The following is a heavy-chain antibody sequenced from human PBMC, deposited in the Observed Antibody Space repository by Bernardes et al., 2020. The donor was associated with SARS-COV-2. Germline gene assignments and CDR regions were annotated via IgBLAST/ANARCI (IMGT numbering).Heavy chain of an antibody. V-gene: IGHV4-34*01. Sequence: SETLSLTCAVYGGSLSGYYWNWIRQPPGKGLEWIGEIYYSGSTNYNPSLKSRVTISVDTSKNQFSLKLSSVTAADTAVYYCARLNYYDSSGAVDYWGQGTLVTVSS. CDR3: ARLNYYDSSGAVDY. D-gene: IGHD3-22*01. CDR1: GGSLSGYY. J-gene: IGHJ4*02. CDR2: IYYSGST.